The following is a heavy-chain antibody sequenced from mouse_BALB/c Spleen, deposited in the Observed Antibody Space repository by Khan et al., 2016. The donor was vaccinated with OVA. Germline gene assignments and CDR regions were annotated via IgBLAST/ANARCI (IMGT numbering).Heavy chain of an antibody. J-gene: IGHJ3*01. V-gene: IGHV1S81*02. CDR1: DYTFTSYY. CDR3: ARSRYGNPFAY. Sequence: QVQLQQSGAELGKPGASVKISCKASDYTFTSYYLYWVKQRPGQGLEWIGGINPSNGVSHFNEKFKSKATLTVDKSSSTAYMQLNSLTSEDSAFYYCARSRYGNPFAYWGQGTLVTVST. D-gene: IGHD2-1*01. CDR2: INPSNGVS.